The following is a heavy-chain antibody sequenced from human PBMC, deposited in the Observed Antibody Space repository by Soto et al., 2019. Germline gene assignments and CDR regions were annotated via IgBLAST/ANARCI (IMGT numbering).Heavy chain of an antibody. Sequence: QVQLVQSGAEVKKPGSSVKVSCKASGGTFSSYTISWVRQAPGQGLEWMGRIIPILGIANYAQKFQGRVTIAAGKGTSKAYMELSSLRSEDTAVYYCAGSIVVVTANDAFDIWGQGTMVTVSS. CDR3: AGSIVVVTANDAFDI. CDR1: GGTFSSYT. D-gene: IGHD2-21*02. CDR2: IIPILGIA. V-gene: IGHV1-69*02. J-gene: IGHJ3*02.